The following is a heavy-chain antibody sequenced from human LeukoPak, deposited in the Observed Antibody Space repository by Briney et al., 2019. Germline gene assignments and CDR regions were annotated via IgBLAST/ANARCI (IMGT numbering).Heavy chain of an antibody. CDR2: IYYSGST. J-gene: IGHJ4*02. V-gene: IGHV4-39*01. D-gene: IGHD3-10*01. CDR3: ARHSRSVNYGSGSYTWDY. Sequence: PSETLSLTCTVSGGSISSSSYYWGWIRQPPGKGLEWIGTIYYSGSTYYNPSLKSRVTISVDTSKNQFSLKLGSVTAADTAVYYCARHSRSVNYGSGSYTWDYWGQGTLLIVSS. CDR1: GGSISSSSYY.